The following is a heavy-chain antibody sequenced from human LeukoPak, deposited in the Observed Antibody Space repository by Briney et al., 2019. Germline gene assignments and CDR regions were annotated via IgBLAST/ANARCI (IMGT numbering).Heavy chain of an antibody. CDR3: ARDPITKYFDL. D-gene: IGHD3-10*01. V-gene: IGHV3-48*02. J-gene: IGHJ2*01. Sequence: PPGGSLRLSCEGSGFPFGSYVMTWVRQAPGKGLEWIAYINHNAEMIFYPDFVKGRFTISRDNAKNSLYLQMNALRYEDTAIYYCARDPITKYFDLWGRGTLVTVSS. CDR2: INHNAEMI. CDR1: GFPFGSYV.